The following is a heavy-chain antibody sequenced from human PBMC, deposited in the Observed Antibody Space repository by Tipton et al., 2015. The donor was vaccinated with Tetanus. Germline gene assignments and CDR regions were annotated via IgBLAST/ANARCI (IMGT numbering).Heavy chain of an antibody. D-gene: IGHD3-16*01. CDR3: ARAGETPLWGAFNS. J-gene: IGHJ4*02. Sequence: SLRLSCAASGFTFSSYSMNWVRQAPGKGLEWVSYISSSSSTIYYADSVKGRFTISRDNAKNSLYLQMNSLRAEDTAVYYCARAGETPLWGAFNSWGQGALVTVSS. CDR2: ISSSSSTI. CDR1: GFTFSSYS. V-gene: IGHV3-48*01.